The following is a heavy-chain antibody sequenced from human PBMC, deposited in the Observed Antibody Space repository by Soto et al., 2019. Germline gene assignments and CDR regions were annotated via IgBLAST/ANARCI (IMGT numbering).Heavy chain of an antibody. J-gene: IGHJ4*02. CDR3: ARDPWAADY. V-gene: IGHV3-23*01. D-gene: IGHD3-16*01. CDR1: GFTFSNAW. Sequence: PGGSLRLSCAASGFTFSNAWINWVRQAPGKGLEWVSAISGSGGSTYYADSVKGRFTISRDNSKNTLNLQMNSLRAEDTAVYYCARDPWAADYWGQGTLVTVSS. CDR2: ISGSGGST.